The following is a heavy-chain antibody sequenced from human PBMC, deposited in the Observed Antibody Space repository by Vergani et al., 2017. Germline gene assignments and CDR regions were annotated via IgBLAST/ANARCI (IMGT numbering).Heavy chain of an antibody. V-gene: IGHV1-69*11. CDR1: GGTFSSYA. D-gene: IGHD2-15*01. J-gene: IGHJ4*02. CDR3: AREPANCSGGSCYYFDY. CDR2: IIPILGTA. Sequence: QVQLVQSGAEVKKPGSSVKVSCKASGGTFSSYAISWVRQAPGQGLEWMGRIIPILGTANYAQKFQGRVTITADESTSTAYMELSSLRSEDTAVYYCAREPANCSGGSCYYFDYWGQGTLVTVSS.